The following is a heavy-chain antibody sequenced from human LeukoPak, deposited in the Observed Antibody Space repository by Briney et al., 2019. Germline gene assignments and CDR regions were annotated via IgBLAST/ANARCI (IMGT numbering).Heavy chain of an antibody. CDR2: IYPGDSDT. CDR1: GYTFTSYW. J-gene: IGHJ4*02. V-gene: IGHV5-51*01. CDR3: ARGVQLWLSDY. Sequence: KVSCKASGYTFTSYWIGWVRQMPGKGLEWMGIIYPGDSDTRYSPSFQGQVTISADKSISTAYLQWSSLKASDTAMYYCARGVQLWLSDYWGQGTLVTVSS. D-gene: IGHD5-18*01.